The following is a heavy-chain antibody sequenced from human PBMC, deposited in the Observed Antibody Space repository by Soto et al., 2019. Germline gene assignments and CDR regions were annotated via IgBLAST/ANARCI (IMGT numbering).Heavy chain of an antibody. CDR2: ISYDGSDK. CDR3: AKDFFDTSGSPYYFDN. J-gene: IGHJ4*02. D-gene: IGHD3-22*01. V-gene: IGHV3-30*18. Sequence: QVQLVESGGGVVQPGRSLRLSCAASGFTFSGYGMHWVRQAPGKGLEWVAVISYDGSDKYYADSVKGRFTISRDNSKNTLSLQMTSLGAGDTAVYYCAKDFFDTSGSPYYFDNWGQGTLVPVSS. CDR1: GFTFSGYG.